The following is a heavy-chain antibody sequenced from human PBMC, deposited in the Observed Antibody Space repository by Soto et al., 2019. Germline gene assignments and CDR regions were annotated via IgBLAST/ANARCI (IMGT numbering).Heavy chain of an antibody. CDR1: GFTFDDYG. V-gene: IGHV3-20*04. CDR2: INWNGGST. Sequence: PGGSLRLSCAASGFTFDDYGMSWVRQAPGKGLEWVSGINWNGGSTGYADSVKGRFTISRDNAKNSLYLQMNSLRAEDTALYYCARDLERWEPHLSHAAFDIWGQGTMVTVSS. CDR3: ARDLERWEPHLSHAAFDI. J-gene: IGHJ3*02. D-gene: IGHD1-26*01.